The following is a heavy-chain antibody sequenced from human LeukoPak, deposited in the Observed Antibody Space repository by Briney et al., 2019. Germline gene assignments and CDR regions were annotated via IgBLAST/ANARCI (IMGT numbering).Heavy chain of an antibody. CDR3: AREGLGAEDTDLAFDI. Sequence: ASVKVSCKASGYTFTGYYTHWVRQAPGQGLEWMGWINPNSGGTNYAQKFQGRVTMTRDTSISTAYMELSRLRSDDTAVYYCAREGLGAEDTDLAFDIWGQGTMVTVSS. D-gene: IGHD5-18*01. CDR2: INPNSGGT. CDR1: GYTFTGYY. J-gene: IGHJ3*02. V-gene: IGHV1-2*02.